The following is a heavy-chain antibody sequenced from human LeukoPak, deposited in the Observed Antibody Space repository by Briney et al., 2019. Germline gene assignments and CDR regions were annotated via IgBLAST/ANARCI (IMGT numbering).Heavy chain of an antibody. J-gene: IGHJ4*02. Sequence: GASVTVSCKGSGYTFTSYDINWVRQATGQGLEWMGWMNPNSGNTGYAQKFQGRVIMTRNTSISTAYMELRSLRSEDTAVYYCARGSGAGSYYTDYWGQGTLVTVSS. CDR1: GYTFTSYD. CDR3: ARGSGAGSYYTDY. D-gene: IGHD3-10*01. CDR2: MNPNSGNT. V-gene: IGHV1-8*01.